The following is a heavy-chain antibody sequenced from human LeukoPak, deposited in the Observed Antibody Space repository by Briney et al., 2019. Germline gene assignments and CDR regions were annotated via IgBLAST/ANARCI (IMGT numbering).Heavy chain of an antibody. CDR2: IIPIFGTA. CDR1: GGTFSSYA. Sequence: ASVKVSCKASGGTFSSYAISWVRQAPGQGLEWMGGIIPIFGTANYAQKFQGRVTITADESTSTAYMELSGLRSEDSAVYYGARGTSSSWYQPLIWGQGTLVTVSS. V-gene: IGHV1-69*13. CDR3: ARGTSSSWYQPLI. J-gene: IGHJ4*02. D-gene: IGHD6-13*01.